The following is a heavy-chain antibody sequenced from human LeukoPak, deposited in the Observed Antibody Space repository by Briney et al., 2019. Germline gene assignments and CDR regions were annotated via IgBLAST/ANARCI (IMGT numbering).Heavy chain of an antibody. D-gene: IGHD4-17*01. J-gene: IGHJ4*02. CDR1: GGSFSGYY. CDR2: INHSGST. Sequence: PSETLSLTCAVYGGSFSGYYWSWIRQPPGKGLEWIGEINHSGSTNYNPSLKSRVTISVGTSKNQFSLKLSSVTAADTAVYYCARGVYGAYFDYWGQGTLVTVSS. CDR3: ARGVYGAYFDY. V-gene: IGHV4-34*01.